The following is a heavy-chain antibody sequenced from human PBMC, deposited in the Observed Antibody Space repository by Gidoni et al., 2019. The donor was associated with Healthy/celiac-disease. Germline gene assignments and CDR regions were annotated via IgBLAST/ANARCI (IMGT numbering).Heavy chain of an antibody. CDR3: ARDPGYSYGFPFDY. V-gene: IGHV1-2*06. D-gene: IGHD5-18*01. Sequence: MHWVRQAPGQGLEWMGRINPNSGGTNYAQKFQGRVTMTRDTSISTAYMELSRLRSDDTAVYYFARDPGYSYGFPFDYWGQGTLVTVSS. CDR2: INPNSGGT. J-gene: IGHJ4*02.